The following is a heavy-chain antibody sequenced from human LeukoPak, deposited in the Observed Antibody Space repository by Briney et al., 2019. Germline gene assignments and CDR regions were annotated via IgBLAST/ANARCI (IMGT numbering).Heavy chain of an antibody. Sequence: GGSLRLSCTGSGFTFGDYAVSWVRQAPGKGLEWVGFIRGKAYGGTTDFAASVKGRFTISRDDSKSIAYLQMNSLKTEDTAMYYCTRDTVGCDFWSGYSAFWGQGTQVTVSS. CDR2: IRGKAYGGTT. V-gene: IGHV3-49*04. D-gene: IGHD3-3*01. J-gene: IGHJ4*02. CDR3: TRDTVGCDFWSGYSAF. CDR1: GFTFGDYA.